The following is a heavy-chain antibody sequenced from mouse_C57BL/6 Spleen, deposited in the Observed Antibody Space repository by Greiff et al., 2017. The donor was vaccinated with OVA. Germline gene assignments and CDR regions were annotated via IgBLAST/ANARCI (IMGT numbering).Heavy chain of an antibody. J-gene: IGHJ3*01. D-gene: IGHD3-2*02. CDR1: GYTFTEYT. CDR3: ASLEDRLLGGWFAY. Sequence: QVQLQQSGAELVKPGASVKLSCKASGYTFTEYTIHWVKQRSGQGLEWIGWFYPGSGSIKYTENFKDKATLTADNSSTTVYMVLIRLTSDASAFYFCASLEDRLLGGWFAYWGQGTLVTVSA. CDR2: FYPGSGSI. V-gene: IGHV1-62-2*01.